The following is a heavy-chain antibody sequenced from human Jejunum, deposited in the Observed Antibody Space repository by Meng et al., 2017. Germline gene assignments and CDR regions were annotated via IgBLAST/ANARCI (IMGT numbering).Heavy chain of an antibody. J-gene: IGHJ1*01. CDR1: GRSTHSAAHS. V-gene: IGHV4-31*03. Sequence: SALGPGKLAPPLPPTGTSSGRSTHSAAHSGTWIRQDPGKGLEWIGDIHYSGGTYYNPSLKSRVTISVDTSKTQFSLKLNSVSAADTAVYYCARATAGNSEYFQNWGQGTLVTVSS. D-gene: IGHD4-23*01. CDR3: ARATAGNSEYFQN. CDR2: IHYSGGT.